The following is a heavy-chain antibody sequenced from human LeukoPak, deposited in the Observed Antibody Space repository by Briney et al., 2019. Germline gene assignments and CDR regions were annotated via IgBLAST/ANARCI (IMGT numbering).Heavy chain of an antibody. Sequence: SETLSLTCTVSGGSISSSSYYWGWIRQPPGKGLEWIGSIYYSGSTYYNPSLKSRVTISVDTSKNQFSLKLSSVTAADTAVYYCARGDAFDIWGQGTMVTVSS. J-gene: IGHJ3*02. CDR1: GGSISSSSYY. CDR3: ARGDAFDI. CDR2: IYYSGST. V-gene: IGHV4-39*07.